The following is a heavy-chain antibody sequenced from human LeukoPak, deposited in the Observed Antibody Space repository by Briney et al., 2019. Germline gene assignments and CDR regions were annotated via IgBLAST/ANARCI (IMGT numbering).Heavy chain of an antibody. Sequence: GASVKVSCKASGYTFTGYYMHWVRQAPGQGLEWMGWTNPNSGGTNYAQKFQGRVTMTRDTSISTAYMELSRLRSDDTAVYYCARVSIVPAAQSDYWGQGTLVTVSS. V-gene: IGHV1-2*02. J-gene: IGHJ4*02. D-gene: IGHD2-2*01. CDR2: TNPNSGGT. CDR1: GYTFTGYY. CDR3: ARVSIVPAAQSDY.